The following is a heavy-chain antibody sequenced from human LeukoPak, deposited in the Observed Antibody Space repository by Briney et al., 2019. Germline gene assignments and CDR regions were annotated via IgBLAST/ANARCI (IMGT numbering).Heavy chain of an antibody. D-gene: IGHD3-3*01. J-gene: IGHJ4*02. CDR3: TRPCLQSIYDL. V-gene: IGHV3-74*01. CDR1: GFTISSYW. CDR2: INSDGSNT. Sequence: GGSLRLSCAASGFTISSYWMHWVRQAPGKGLVWVSRINSDGSNTNYADSVKGRFTISRDNAKNTLYLQMNSLRAEDTAVYYCTRPCLQSIYDLWGQGTLVTVSS.